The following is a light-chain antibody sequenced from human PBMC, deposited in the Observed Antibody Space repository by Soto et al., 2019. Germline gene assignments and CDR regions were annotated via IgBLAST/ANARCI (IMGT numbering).Light chain of an antibody. CDR2: GTS. J-gene: IGKJ2*02. CDR3: QQYGGAPPST. V-gene: IGKV3-20*01. CDR1: QSINTNS. Sequence: EIVLKKSPGTLSLSPGERATLSCRASQSINTNSVAWYQQKPGQAPSLLIYGTSGRATGIPDRFSGSGSVTDYPLTISRLEPENVAVHYCQQYGGAPPSTFGQRTKLET.